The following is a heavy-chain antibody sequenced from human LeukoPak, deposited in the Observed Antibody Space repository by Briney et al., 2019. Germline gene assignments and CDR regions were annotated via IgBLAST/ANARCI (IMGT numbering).Heavy chain of an antibody. D-gene: IGHD2-21*02. CDR2: IYYVGNT. V-gene: IGHV4-39*01. Sequence: XETLSLTCTVSGASTSSSTYYWGWIRQSPGKGMEWIGSIYYVGNTDYNPSLKSRVTISIDTSKNQFSLTLTSVTAADTAVYYCARLSRGYCLGGDCFLQHWGQGTLVTVSS. J-gene: IGHJ4*02. CDR1: GASTSSSTYY. CDR3: ARLSRGYCLGGDCFLQH.